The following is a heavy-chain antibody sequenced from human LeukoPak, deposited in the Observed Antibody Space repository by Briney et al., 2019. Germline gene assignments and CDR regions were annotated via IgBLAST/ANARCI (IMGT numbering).Heavy chain of an antibody. D-gene: IGHD3-9*01. CDR3: ARGRKEGLPPYTYYDILTGYYSYYYYYYMDV. CDR2: ISSSGSTI. Sequence: PGGSLRLSCAASGFTFSSYEMNWVRQAPGKGLEWVSYISSSGSTIYYADSVKGRFTISRDNAKNSLYLQMNSLRAEDTAVYYCARGRKEGLPPYTYYDILTGYYSYYYYYYMDVWGKGTTVTISS. CDR1: GFTFSSYE. V-gene: IGHV3-48*03. J-gene: IGHJ6*03.